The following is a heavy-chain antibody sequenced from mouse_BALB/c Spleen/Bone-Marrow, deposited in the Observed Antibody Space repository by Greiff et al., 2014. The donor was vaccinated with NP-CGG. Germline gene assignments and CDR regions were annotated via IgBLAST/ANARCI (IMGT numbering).Heavy chain of an antibody. V-gene: IGHV1S137*01. D-gene: IGHD2-14*01. CDR2: ISGYYGDA. Sequence: VQLQQSGAKLVRPGVSVKISCKGSGYTFTDHAIRWVKRSHAKSLEWIGVISGYYGDAIYNQKFKGKATMTVDKSSSTAYMELARLTSEDSAIYYCARSGKVRNAMDYWGQGTSVTVSS. J-gene: IGHJ4*01. CDR1: GYTFTDHA. CDR3: ARSGKVRNAMDY.